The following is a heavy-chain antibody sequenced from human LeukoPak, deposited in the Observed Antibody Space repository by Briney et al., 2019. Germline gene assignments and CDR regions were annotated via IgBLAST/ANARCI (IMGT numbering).Heavy chain of an antibody. CDR1: GFTFTNYV. Sequence: PGGSLRLSRAASGFTFTNYVVSWVRQAPGKGLEWASSISGGGGTTFYADSVKGRFAISRDNSKDTLYLQMNSLRAEDTAVYYCAKDHSTRWYQMGDYWGQGTLWTVSS. J-gene: IGHJ4*02. D-gene: IGHD6-19*01. CDR3: AKDHSTRWYQMGDY. CDR2: ISGGGGTT. V-gene: IGHV3-23*01.